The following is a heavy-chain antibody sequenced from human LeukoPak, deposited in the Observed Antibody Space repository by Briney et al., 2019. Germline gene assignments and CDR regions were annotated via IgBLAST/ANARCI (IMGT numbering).Heavy chain of an antibody. V-gene: IGHV3-23*05. CDR3: ASAREYCGSAECYEYFQH. D-gene: IGHD2-21*01. CDR2: IGSDNKP. J-gene: IGHJ1*01. Sequence: PGGSLRLSCEASGFTFSAYAMTWVRQAPGKGLEWVSSIGSDNKPHYSESVKGRFAISRDNSKSMLFLQLNSLRAEDTALYYCASAREYCGSAECYEYFQHWGQGTLVTVSS. CDR1: GFTFSAYA.